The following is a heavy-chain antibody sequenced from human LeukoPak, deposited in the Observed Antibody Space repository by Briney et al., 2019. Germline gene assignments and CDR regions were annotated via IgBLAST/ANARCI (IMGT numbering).Heavy chain of an antibody. V-gene: IGHV4-59*08. CDR1: GGSISSYY. CDR3: ARLVSRGTYLYYFDY. J-gene: IGHJ4*02. Sequence: PSETLSLTCTVSGGSISSYYWSWIRQPPGKGLEWIGYIYYSGSTNYNPSLKSRVTISVDTSKNQFSLKLSSVTAADTAVYYCARLVSRGTYLYYFDYWGQGTLVTVSS. CDR2: IYYSGST. D-gene: IGHD1-26*01.